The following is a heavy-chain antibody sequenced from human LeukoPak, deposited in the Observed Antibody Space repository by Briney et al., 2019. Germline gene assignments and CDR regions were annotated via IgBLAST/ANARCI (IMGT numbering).Heavy chain of an antibody. J-gene: IGHJ4*02. CDR3: ARVKALRYFDWLLYYFDY. V-gene: IGHV4-59*01. D-gene: IGHD3-9*01. CDR1: GGSISSYY. Sequence: PSETLSLTCTVSGGSISSYYWGWIRQPPGKGLEWIGYIYYSGSTNYNPSLKGRVTISVDTSKNQFSLKLSSVTAADTAVYYCARVKALRYFDWLLYYFDYWGQGTLVTVSS. CDR2: IYYSGST.